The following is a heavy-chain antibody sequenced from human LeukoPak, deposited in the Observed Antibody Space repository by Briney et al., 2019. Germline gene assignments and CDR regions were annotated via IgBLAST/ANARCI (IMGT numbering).Heavy chain of an antibody. CDR3: ARASIAVAGPGDYMDV. J-gene: IGHJ6*03. CDR2: INPSGGST. CDR1: GYTFTSYY. D-gene: IGHD6-19*01. Sequence: ASVKVSCKASGYTFTSYYMHWVRQAPGQGLEWMGIINPSGGSTSYAQKFQGRVTMTRDTSTSTVYMELSSLRSEDTAAYYCARASIAVAGPGDYMDVWGKGTTVTVSS. V-gene: IGHV1-46*01.